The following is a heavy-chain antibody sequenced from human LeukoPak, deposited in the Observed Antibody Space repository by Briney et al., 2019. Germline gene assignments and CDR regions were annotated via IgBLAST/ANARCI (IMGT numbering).Heavy chain of an antibody. CDR2: ISGSGGST. V-gene: IGHV3-23*01. CDR1: GFTFSSYA. J-gene: IGHJ4*02. CDR3: AKDHRSSSWPYYFDY. D-gene: IGHD6-13*01. Sequence: PGGSLRLSCAASGFTFSSYAMSWVRQAPGKGLEWVSAISGSGGSTYYADSVKGRFTISRDNSKNTLYLQMNSLRAEDTAVYYCAKDHRSSSWPYYFDYWGQGTLVTVSS.